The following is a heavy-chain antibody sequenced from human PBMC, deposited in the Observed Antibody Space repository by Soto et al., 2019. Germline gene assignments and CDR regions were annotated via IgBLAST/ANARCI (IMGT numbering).Heavy chain of an antibody. CDR3: ARGKAVAGLGRDDY. CDR2: IIPIFGTA. CDR1: GGTFSSYA. D-gene: IGHD6-19*01. J-gene: IGHJ4*02. Sequence: QVQLVQSGAEVKKPGSSVKVSCKASGGTFSSYAISWVRQAPGQGLEWMGGIIPIFGTANYAQKFQGRVTITADESTRTDYMELSRLRSEDTAVYYCARGKAVAGLGRDDYWGQGTLVTVSS. V-gene: IGHV1-69*01.